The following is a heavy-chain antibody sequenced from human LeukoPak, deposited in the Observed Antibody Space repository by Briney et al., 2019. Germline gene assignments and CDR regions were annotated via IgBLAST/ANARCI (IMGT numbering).Heavy chain of an antibody. Sequence: GASVKVSCKASGYTFTGYYMHWVRQAPGQGLEWMGWINPNSGGTNYAQKFHGRVTMTRDTSISTAYMELSRLRSDDTAVYYCARDDSRGVVPAAPNWFDPWGQGTLVTVSS. CDR2: INPNSGGT. CDR3: ARDDSRGVVPAAPNWFDP. D-gene: IGHD2-2*01. J-gene: IGHJ5*02. V-gene: IGHV1-2*02. CDR1: GYTFTGYY.